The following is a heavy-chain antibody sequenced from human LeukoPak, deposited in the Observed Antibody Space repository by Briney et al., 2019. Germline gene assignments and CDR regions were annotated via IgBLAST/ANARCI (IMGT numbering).Heavy chain of an antibody. CDR1: GGSISSSSYY. Sequence: SETLSLTCTVSGGSISSSSYYWGWIRQPPGKGLEWIGSIYYSGSTYYNPSLKSRVTISVDTSKKQFSLKVSSVTAADTAVYYCARQILFHSERWLQFFDYWGQGTLVTVSS. CDR2: IYYSGST. D-gene: IGHD5-24*01. J-gene: IGHJ4*02. V-gene: IGHV4-39*01. CDR3: ARQILFHSERWLQFFDY.